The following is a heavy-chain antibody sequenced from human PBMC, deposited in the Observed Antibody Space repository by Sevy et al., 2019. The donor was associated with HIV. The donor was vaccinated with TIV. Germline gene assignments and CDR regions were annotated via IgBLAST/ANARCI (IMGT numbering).Heavy chain of an antibody. CDR1: GFTFSNAW. CDR3: TKGRGSITFFGVVFIGGDYYYGMDV. D-gene: IGHD3-3*01. V-gene: IGHV3-15*07. Sequence: GGSLRLSCAASGFTFSNAWMNWVRQAPGKGLEWVGRIKSKTDGGTTDYAAPVKGRLTISREGSKNTLFLQMNSLKTGETAVYYCTKGRGSITFFGVVFIGGDYYYGMDVCGQGTTVTVSS. J-gene: IGHJ6*02. CDR2: IKSKTDGGTT.